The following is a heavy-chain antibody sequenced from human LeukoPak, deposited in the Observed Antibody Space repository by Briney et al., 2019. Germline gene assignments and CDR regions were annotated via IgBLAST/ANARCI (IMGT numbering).Heavy chain of an antibody. CDR1: GGTFSGYY. CDR2: SNDSGGT. V-gene: IGHV4-34*01. J-gene: IGHJ6*03. CDR3: ARLSVIVGAALEYYYYYMDV. D-gene: IGHD1-26*01. Sequence: SETLSLTCAVYGGTFSGYYWSWIRQPPGKRLEWVGESNDSGGTNYNPSLKSRVTISADKSKNQVSRKLTSVTAADTAVYYCARLSVIVGAALEYYYYYMDVWGQGTTVTVSS.